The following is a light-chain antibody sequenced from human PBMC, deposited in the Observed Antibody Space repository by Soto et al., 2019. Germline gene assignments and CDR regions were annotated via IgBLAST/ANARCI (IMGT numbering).Light chain of an antibody. CDR3: CSHAGSYTFRV. CDR1: SSDVGGSDY. J-gene: IGLJ1*01. V-gene: IGLV2-11*01. CDR2: DVT. Sequence: QSALTQPRSVSGSPGQSVTISCTGTSSDVGGSDYVSWFQHYPGKGPKLLIYDVTRRPSGVPDRFSGSKSGNTASLTISGLQVEDEADYYFCSHAGSYTFRVFGTGTKLTVL.